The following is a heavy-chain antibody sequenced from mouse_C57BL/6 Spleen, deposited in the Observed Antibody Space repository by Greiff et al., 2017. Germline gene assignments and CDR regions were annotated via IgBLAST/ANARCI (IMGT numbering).Heavy chain of an antibody. CDR3: ARNWDDAMDD. V-gene: IGHV5-17*01. D-gene: IGHD4-1*01. Sequence: EVQLMESGGGLVKPGGSLKLSCAASGFTFSDYGMHWVRQAPEKGLEWVAYISSGSSTIYYADTVKGRFTISRDNAYNTLFLQMTSLRSEDTALYYCARNWDDAMDDWGHRTSVTVSS. CDR2: ISSGSSTI. J-gene: IGHJ4*01. CDR1: GFTFSDYG.